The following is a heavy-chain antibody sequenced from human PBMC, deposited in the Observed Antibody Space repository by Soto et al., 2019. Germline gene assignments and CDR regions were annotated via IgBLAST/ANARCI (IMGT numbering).Heavy chain of an antibody. J-gene: IGHJ5*02. Sequence: QLQLQESGPGLVKPSETLSLTCTVSGGSISSSSYYWGWIRQPPGKGLEWIGSIYYSGSTYYNPSLKSRVTTAVDTSKNQFSLKLSSVTAADTAVYYCARHAKGYCSGGSCYSENWFDPWGQGTLVTVSS. CDR3: ARHAKGYCSGGSCYSENWFDP. CDR2: IYYSGST. CDR1: GGSISSSSYY. V-gene: IGHV4-39*01. D-gene: IGHD2-15*01.